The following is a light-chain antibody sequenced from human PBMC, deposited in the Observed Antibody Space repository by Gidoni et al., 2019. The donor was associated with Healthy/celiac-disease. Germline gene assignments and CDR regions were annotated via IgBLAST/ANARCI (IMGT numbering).Light chain of an antibody. Sequence: EIQMTQSPATLSASVGDRVTMTCRASQSLNRWLALDQQKPGKAPKLLIHKASSVESGVPSRFSGSGSGKEFSLTISGLQPDDFATYYCQQYNSYSRTFXXXTTVEMK. V-gene: IGKV1-5*03. J-gene: IGKJ1*01. CDR3: QQYNSYSRT. CDR1: QSLNRW. CDR2: KAS.